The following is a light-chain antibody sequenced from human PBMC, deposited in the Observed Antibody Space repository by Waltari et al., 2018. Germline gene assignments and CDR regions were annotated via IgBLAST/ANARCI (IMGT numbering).Light chain of an antibody. CDR1: SSDVGTYNY. CDR3: SSYTSMSTGV. J-gene: IGLJ3*02. V-gene: IGLV2-14*03. CDR2: DVS. Sequence: QSALTQPASVSASPGQSITISCTGTSSDVGTYNYVSWYQQHPGKAPKLIIYDVSNRPSGVSSRFSGSKSGNTASLTISGLQAEDEADYYCSSYTSMSTGVFGGGTKLTVL.